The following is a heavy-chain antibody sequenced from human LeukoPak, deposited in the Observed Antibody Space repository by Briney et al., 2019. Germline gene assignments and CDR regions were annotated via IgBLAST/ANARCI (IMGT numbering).Heavy chain of an antibody. CDR3: ARPVVVTAHDAFDI. V-gene: IGHV1-2*02. J-gene: IGHJ3*02. CDR1: GYTFTGYY. CDR2: INPNSGGT. D-gene: IGHD2-21*02. Sequence: ASVKVSCKASGYTFTGYYMHWVRQAPGQGLEWMGWINPNSGGTNYAQKFQGRVTMTRDTSISTAYMELSRLRSDDTAVYYCARPVVVTAHDAFDIWGQGTMVTVSS.